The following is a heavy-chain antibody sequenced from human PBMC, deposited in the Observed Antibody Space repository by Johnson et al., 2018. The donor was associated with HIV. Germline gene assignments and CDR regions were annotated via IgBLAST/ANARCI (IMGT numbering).Heavy chain of an antibody. D-gene: IGHD6-13*01. CDR2: IKSKTDGGTT. V-gene: IGHV3-15*01. CDR3: ISPERAAAGCLT. Sequence: VQLVESGGGLVKPGGSLRLSCAASGFTFSNAWMSWVRQAPGKGLEWVGRIKSKTDGGTTDYAAPVNGRFTISRDDSKNTLYLQMNSLTTEDTAVYYCISPERAAAGCLTWGQGAMVTVSS. CDR1: GFTFSNAW. J-gene: IGHJ3*01.